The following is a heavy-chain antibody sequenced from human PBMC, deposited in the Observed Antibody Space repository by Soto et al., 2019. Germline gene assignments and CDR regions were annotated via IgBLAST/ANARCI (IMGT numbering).Heavy chain of an antibody. CDR3: ARGVTTVTTFDS. CDR1: GGSISRGGYS. CDR2: IYHCGST. V-gene: IGHV4-30-2*01. J-gene: IGHJ4*02. Sequence: QLQLQESGSGLVKPSQTLSLTCAVSGGSISRGGYSCNWIRQPPGKGLEGIGYIYHCGSTYYNPPPKSRVTISVDRSKNQFSLKLSSVTAADTAVYYCARGVTTVTTFDSWGQGTLVTVS. D-gene: IGHD4-17*01.